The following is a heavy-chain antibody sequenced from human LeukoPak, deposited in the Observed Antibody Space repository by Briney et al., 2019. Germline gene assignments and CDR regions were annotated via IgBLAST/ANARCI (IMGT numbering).Heavy chain of an antibody. CDR1: VGSINSSSYY. V-gene: IGHV4-39*01. CDR3: ATPTYHYYDSSGYYGDY. CDR2: IYYSGST. Sequence: PSETLSLTCTVSVGSINSSSYYWGWIRQPPGKGLAWIGSIYYSGSTYYNPSLKSRVTISVDTSKNQFSLKLSSVTAADTDVYYCATPTYHYYDSSGYYGDYWGQGTLVTVSS. D-gene: IGHD3-22*01. J-gene: IGHJ4*02.